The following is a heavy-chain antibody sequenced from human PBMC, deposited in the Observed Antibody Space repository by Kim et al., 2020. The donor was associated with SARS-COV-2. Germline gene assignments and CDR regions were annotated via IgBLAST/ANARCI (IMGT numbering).Heavy chain of an antibody. CDR3: ARVVVGDYAEYYFDY. D-gene: IGHD4-17*01. Sequence: SETLSLTCTVSGGSISSGGYYWSWIRQHPGKGLEWIGYIYYSGSTYYNPSLKSRVTISVDTSKNQFSLKLSSVTAVDTAVYYCARVVVGDYAEYYFDYWGQGTLVTVSS. V-gene: IGHV4-31*03. J-gene: IGHJ4*02. CDR2: IYYSGST. CDR1: GGSISSGGYY.